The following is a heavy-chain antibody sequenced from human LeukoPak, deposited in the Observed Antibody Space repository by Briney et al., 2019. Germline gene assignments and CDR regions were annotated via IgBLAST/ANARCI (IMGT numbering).Heavy chain of an antibody. Sequence: SVKVSCKASGGTFSSYAISWVRQAPGQGLEWMGGIIPVFGTANYAQKFQGRVTITTDESTSTAYMELSSLRSEDTAVYYCARVGAYCGGDCFNWFDPWGQGTPVTVSS. CDR3: ARVGAYCGGDCFNWFDP. J-gene: IGHJ5*02. D-gene: IGHD2-21*02. V-gene: IGHV1-69*05. CDR1: GGTFSSYA. CDR2: IIPVFGTA.